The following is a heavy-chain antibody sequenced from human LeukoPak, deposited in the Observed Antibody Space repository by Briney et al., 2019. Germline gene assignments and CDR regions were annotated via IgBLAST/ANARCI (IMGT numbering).Heavy chain of an antibody. D-gene: IGHD4-23*01. CDR2: IRYDGTAQ. CDR1: GFTFGNYG. CDR3: ARGNSNGFDT. Sequence: GGSLRLSCAPSGFTFGNYGMDWVRQAPGKGLEWVAFIRYDGTAQYYADSVKGRFTISRDNSKNTLYMQVNSLRAEDTAVYYCARGNSNGFDTWGQGTMVTVSS. V-gene: IGHV3-30*02. J-gene: IGHJ3*02.